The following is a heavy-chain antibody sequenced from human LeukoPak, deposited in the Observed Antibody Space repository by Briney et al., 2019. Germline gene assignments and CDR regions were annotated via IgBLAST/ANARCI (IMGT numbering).Heavy chain of an antibody. V-gene: IGHV1-69*05. J-gene: IGHJ4*02. CDR2: IIPIFGTA. Sequence: GASVKVSCKASGGTFSSYAISWVRQAPGQGLEWMGGIIPIFGTANYAQKFQGRVTMTRDTSISTAYMELSRLRSDDTAVYYCARDRYCTGGTCYGNLFDYWGQGTLVTVSS. CDR3: ARDRYCTGGTCYGNLFDY. CDR1: GGTFSSYA. D-gene: IGHD2-15*01.